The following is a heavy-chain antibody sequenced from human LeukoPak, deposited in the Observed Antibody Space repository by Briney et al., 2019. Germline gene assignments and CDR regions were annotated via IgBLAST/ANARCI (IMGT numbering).Heavy chain of an antibody. CDR1: GITFSNYV. CDR2: ISRNGGTK. V-gene: IGHV3-64*04. J-gene: IGHJ6*01. Sequence: GGSLSLPCSVSGITFSNYVYHWVRQARGKGLEYVLTISRNGGTKYFADSVRGRFTISRDNAKNTLYLQLNSLRAEDTAVYYCAREMDIVVVPPAMRGAYYYYVIDAWGEGATFSVSS. D-gene: IGHD2-2*03. CDR3: AREMDIVVVPPAMRGAYYYYVIDA.